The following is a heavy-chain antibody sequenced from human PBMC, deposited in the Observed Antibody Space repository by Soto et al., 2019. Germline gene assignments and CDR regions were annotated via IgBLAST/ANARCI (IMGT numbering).Heavy chain of an antibody. D-gene: IGHD3-22*01. Sequence: GGSLRLSCAASGFTFSSYGMHWVRQAPGKGLEWVAVIWYDGSNKYYADSVKGRFTISRDNSKNTLYLQMNSLRAEDTAVYYCAREGWLDKKGDRFATDWGQGTLVTVSS. CDR1: GFTFSSYG. J-gene: IGHJ4*02. V-gene: IGHV3-33*01. CDR3: AREGWLDKKGDRFATD. CDR2: IWYDGSNK.